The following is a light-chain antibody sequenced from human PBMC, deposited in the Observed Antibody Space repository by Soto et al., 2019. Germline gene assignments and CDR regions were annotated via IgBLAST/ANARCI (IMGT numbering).Light chain of an antibody. Sequence: ETWLTQYPGIMYLSPGERATLSCGASQAVGRSYLAWYQQKPGQAPRLLIFGTSIRATGIPERLSGGGYGTDLTITISSMQSEDFEVYYCQQYNNWPWTFGHGTKVDIK. J-gene: IGKJ1*01. CDR1: QAVGRSY. V-gene: IGKV3-20*01. CDR2: GTS. CDR3: QQYNNWPWT.